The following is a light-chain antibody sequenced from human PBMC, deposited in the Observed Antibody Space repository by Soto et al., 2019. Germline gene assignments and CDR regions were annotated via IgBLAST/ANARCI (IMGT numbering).Light chain of an antibody. V-gene: IGKV1-9*01. CDR3: QQLNTYPVT. CDR1: QGISRY. J-gene: IGKJ4*01. Sequence: IQLTQSPSSLSASVGDSVTITCRASQGISRYLSWYQQKPGRAPKLLISAASTLQSGVPARFSGSGSGTDFTLSITSLQPADFATYDCQQLNTYPVTFGGGTKVEIK. CDR2: AAS.